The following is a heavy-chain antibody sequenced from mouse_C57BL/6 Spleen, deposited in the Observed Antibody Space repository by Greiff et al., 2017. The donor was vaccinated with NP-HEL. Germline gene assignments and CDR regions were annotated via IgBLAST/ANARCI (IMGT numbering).Heavy chain of an antibody. CDR3: TRDDYGSGFDY. CDR2: ISSGGDYI. V-gene: IGHV5-9-1*02. CDR1: GFTFSSYA. D-gene: IGHD1-1*01. Sequence: EVQLQQSGEGLVKPGGSLKLSCAASGFTFSSYAMSWVRQTPEKRLEWVAYISSGGDYIYYADTMKGRFTISRDNARNTLYLQMSSLKSEDTAMYYCTRDDYGSGFDYWGQGTTLTVSS. J-gene: IGHJ2*01.